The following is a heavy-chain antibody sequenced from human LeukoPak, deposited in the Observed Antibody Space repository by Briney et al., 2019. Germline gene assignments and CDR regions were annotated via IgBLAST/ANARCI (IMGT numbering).Heavy chain of an antibody. CDR3: ARDPYSSGWYASFDP. D-gene: IGHD6-19*01. Sequence: SETLSLTCTVSGASIRSHYWSWIRQPPGKGLEWIGYMYYSGNSNYNPALKSRVTISVDTSKNRFSLKLRSVTAADTAVYYCARDPYSSGWYASFDPWGQGTLVTVSS. V-gene: IGHV4-59*11. CDR2: MYYSGNS. CDR1: GASIRSHY. J-gene: IGHJ5*02.